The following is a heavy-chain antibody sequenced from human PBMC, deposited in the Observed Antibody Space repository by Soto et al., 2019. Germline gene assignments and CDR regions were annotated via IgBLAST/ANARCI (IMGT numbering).Heavy chain of an antibody. CDR1: GFTVNNNY. D-gene: IGHD1-26*01. J-gene: IGHJ4*02. Sequence: GGSLRLSCAASGFTVNNNYMAWVRQAPGKGLEWVSVIYSGGSTYFAGSVRGRFTISRDNSKNTLYLQMNSLRAEDTAVYCCARAPSGNYYFDSWGQGTLVTVSS. CDR2: IYSGGST. V-gene: IGHV3-53*01. CDR3: ARAPSGNYYFDS.